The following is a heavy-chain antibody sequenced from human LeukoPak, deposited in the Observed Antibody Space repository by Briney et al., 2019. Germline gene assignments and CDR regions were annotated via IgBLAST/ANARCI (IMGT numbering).Heavy chain of an antibody. CDR1: GYTFTDYG. Sequence: GASVKVSCKASGYTFTDYGFSWVRQAPGQGLERMGWISAYDGNTNSAQNFQGRVTMTTDTSTSTAYMELRSLRSDDTAVYYCARDGYGSGKGFFDYWGQGTLVTVSS. CDR2: ISAYDGNT. V-gene: IGHV1-18*01. D-gene: IGHD3-10*01. CDR3: ARDGYGSGKGFFDY. J-gene: IGHJ4*02.